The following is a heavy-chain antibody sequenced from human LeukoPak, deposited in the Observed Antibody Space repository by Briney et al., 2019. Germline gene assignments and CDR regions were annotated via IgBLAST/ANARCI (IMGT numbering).Heavy chain of an antibody. Sequence: SGRTLVEPTETLTLTCTFSGFSLNTVGVGVGWIRQSPGKALEWLAPIYWDDDKRFSPSLKSRPTIIKDTSKNQVVVTMDNMAPVDTGTYYCARTLPDRSSVRGFDSWGQGILVTVSS. J-gene: IGHJ4*02. CDR3: ARTLPDRSSVRGFDS. V-gene: IGHV2-5*02. CDR2: IYWDDDK. D-gene: IGHD3-10*01. CDR1: GFSLNTVGVG.